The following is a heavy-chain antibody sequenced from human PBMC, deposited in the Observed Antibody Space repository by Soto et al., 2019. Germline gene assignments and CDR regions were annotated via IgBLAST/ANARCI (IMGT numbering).Heavy chain of an antibody. CDR3: TTGVAAALYDFDY. Sequence: EVQLVESGGGLVKPGGSLRLSCAASGFTFSNAWMSWVRQAPGKGLEWVGRIKSKTDGGTTDYAAPVKGRFTISRDDSTNTLYLQMNSLKTEDTAVYYCTTGVAAALYDFDYWGQGTLVTVS. D-gene: IGHD6-13*01. V-gene: IGHV3-15*01. J-gene: IGHJ4*02. CDR1: GFTFSNAW. CDR2: IKSKTDGGTT.